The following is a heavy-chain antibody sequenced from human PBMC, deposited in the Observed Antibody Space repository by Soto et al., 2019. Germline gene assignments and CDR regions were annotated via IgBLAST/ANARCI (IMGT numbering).Heavy chain of an antibody. CDR2: ISGSGGST. V-gene: IGHV3-23*01. D-gene: IGHD5-12*01. Sequence: GGSLRLSCAASGFTFSSYAMSWVRQAPGKGLEWVSAISGSGGSTYYADSVKGRFTISRYNSKNTLYLQMNSLRAEDTAVYYCAKDQRSIVATTNFDYWGQGTLVTVSS. CDR3: AKDQRSIVATTNFDY. CDR1: GFTFSSYA. J-gene: IGHJ4*02.